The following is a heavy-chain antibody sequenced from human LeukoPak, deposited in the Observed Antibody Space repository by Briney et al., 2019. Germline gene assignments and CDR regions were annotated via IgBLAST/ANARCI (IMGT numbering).Heavy chain of an antibody. J-gene: IGHJ4*02. D-gene: IGHD4-11*01. CDR1: GLTISPYE. Sequence: GGSLRLSCVASGLTISPYEMSWVRQAPGKGLEWVSVVFRGDATYHADSVKGRFTISRDTSKNTVYLQMNSLTAEDTAVYYCVKEVPGTTIYHWGQGTLVTVSS. V-gene: IGHV3-66*01. CDR2: VFRGDAT. CDR3: VKEVPGTTIYH.